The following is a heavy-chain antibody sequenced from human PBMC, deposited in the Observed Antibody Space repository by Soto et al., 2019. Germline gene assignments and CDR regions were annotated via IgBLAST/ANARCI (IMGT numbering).Heavy chain of an antibody. CDR3: ARGSSHYYDILTGSNWFDP. Sequence: ASVKVSCKASGYTFTSDDINWVRQATGQGLEWMGWMNPNSGNTSYAQKFQGRVTMTRNTSISTAYMELSSLSSEDTAVYCCARGSSHYYDILTGSNWFDPCAQGTLVPLSS. CDR2: MNPNSGNT. V-gene: IGHV1-8*01. D-gene: IGHD3-9*01. CDR1: GYTFTSDD. J-gene: IGHJ5*02.